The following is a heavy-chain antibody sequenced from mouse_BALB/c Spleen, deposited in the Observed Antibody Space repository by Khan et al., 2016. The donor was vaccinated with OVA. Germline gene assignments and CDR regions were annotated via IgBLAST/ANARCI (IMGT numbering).Heavy chain of an antibody. CDR2: ISTGGHYT. CDR1: GFTFSSFA. CDR3: ARSLVDYYAMDY. J-gene: IGHJ4*01. D-gene: IGHD2-2*01. Sequence: EVQLQESGGGVVKPGGSLKLSCSASGFTFSSFAMSWVRQTPEKRLEWVATISTGGHYTFYPDSVRGRFTISRDNARNTLYLQMSSLRSEDTTIXYCARSLVDYYAMDYWGHGTSVTVSS. V-gene: IGHV5-9-3*01.